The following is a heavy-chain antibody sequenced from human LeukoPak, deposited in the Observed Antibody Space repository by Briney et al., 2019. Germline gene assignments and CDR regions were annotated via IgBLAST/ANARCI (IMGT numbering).Heavy chain of an antibody. CDR1: GYTFTGYY. V-gene: IGHV1-2*02. J-gene: IGHJ6*03. CDR3: ARHTSGYDSTLYYYMDV. Sequence: ASVKVSCKASGYTFTGYYMHWVRQAPGQGLEWMGWINPNSGGTNYAQKFQGRVTITADESTSTAYMELSSLRSEDTAVYYCARHTSGYDSTLYYYMDVWGKGTTVTISS. D-gene: IGHD5-12*01. CDR2: INPNSGGT.